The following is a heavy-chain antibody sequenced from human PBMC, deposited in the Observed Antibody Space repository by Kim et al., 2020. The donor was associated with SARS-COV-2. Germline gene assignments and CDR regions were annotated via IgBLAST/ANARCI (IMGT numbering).Heavy chain of an antibody. Sequence: SETLSLTCTVSGGSISSSSYYWGWIRQPPGKGLEWIGSIYYSGSTYYNPSLKSRVTISVDTSKNQFSLKLSSVTAADTAVYYCARHQSSELGYCSSTSCRHRRVERFDPWGQGTLVTVSS. CDR3: ARHQSSELGYCSSTSCRHRRVERFDP. CDR2: IYYSGST. J-gene: IGHJ5*02. D-gene: IGHD2-2*01. V-gene: IGHV4-39*01. CDR1: GGSISSSSYY.